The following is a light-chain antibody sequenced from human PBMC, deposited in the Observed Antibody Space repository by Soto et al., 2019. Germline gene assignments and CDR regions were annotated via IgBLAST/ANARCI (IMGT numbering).Light chain of an antibody. CDR2: QDS. V-gene: IGLV3-1*01. J-gene: IGLJ2*01. CDR1: KLGDKY. Sequence: SSELTQPPSVSVSPGQTASITCSGDKLGDKYACWYQQKPGQSPVLVIYQDSKRPSGIPERFSGSNSGNTATLTISGTQAMDEADYYCQAWDSSTWRVVFGGGTKLTVL. CDR3: QAWDSSTWRVV.